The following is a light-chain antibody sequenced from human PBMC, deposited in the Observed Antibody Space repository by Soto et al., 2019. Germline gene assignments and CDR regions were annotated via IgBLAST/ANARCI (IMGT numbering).Light chain of an antibody. CDR3: HTLGTAIRV. V-gene: IGLV4-69*01. CDR2: LNSDGSH. J-gene: IGLJ2*01. Sequence: QSVLTQSPSASASLGPSVKLTCTLSSGNSSYAIAWHQQQPEKGPRYLMKLNSDGSHSKGDGIPDRSSGASSGAERYLTISGHQSEDEADYYCHTLGTAIRVFGGGTKLTVL. CDR1: SGNSSYA.